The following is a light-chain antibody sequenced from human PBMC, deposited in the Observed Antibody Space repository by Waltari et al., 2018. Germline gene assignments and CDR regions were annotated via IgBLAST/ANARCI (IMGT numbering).Light chain of an antibody. Sequence: DIQMTQSPSTLSASVGDRVTITCRASQSISSWLAWYQQNPGKAPKLLIYKASSLESGVPSRFSGSGSGTEFTLTISSLQPDDFATYYCQQYNSYSSWTFGQGTKVEIK. CDR3: QQYNSYSSWT. CDR1: QSISSW. J-gene: IGKJ1*01. CDR2: KAS. V-gene: IGKV1-5*03.